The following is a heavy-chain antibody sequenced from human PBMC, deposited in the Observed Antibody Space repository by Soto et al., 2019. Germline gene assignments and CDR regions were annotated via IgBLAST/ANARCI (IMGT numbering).Heavy chain of an antibody. CDR1: GGTFSSYA. CDR2: IIPIFGTA. J-gene: IGHJ6*02. D-gene: IGHD3-22*01. V-gene: IGHV1-69*12. Sequence: QVQLVQSGAEVKKPGSSVKVSCKASGGTFSSYAISWVRQAPGQGLEWMGGIIPIFGTANYAQKFQGRVTITADESTSTANMELSSLRSEDTAVYYCARDDTMIDGYGMDVWGQGTTVTVSS. CDR3: ARDDTMIDGYGMDV.